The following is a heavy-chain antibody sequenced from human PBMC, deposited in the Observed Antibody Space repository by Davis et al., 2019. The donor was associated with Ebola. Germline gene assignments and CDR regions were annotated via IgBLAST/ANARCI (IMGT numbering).Heavy chain of an antibody. CDR3: AREVAPACLDY. V-gene: IGHV3-66*01. Sequence: PGGSLRLSCAASGFTVSNNYMSWVRHTPGKGLEWVSVMYSGGTTFYPDSVRGRFTVSRDNSENTLYLQMNSLRVEDTAVYYCAREVAPACLDYWGQGTLVTVSS. CDR2: MYSGGTT. CDR1: GFTVSNNY. J-gene: IGHJ4*02. D-gene: IGHD2-2*01.